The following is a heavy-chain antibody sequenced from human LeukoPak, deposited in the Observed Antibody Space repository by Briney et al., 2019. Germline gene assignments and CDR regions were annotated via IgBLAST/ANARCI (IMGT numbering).Heavy chain of an antibody. CDR3: ARTTEGGYTYGYFYYYYMDV. V-gene: IGHV4-59*01. Sequence: PSETLSLTCTVSGGSISSYYWSWFRQPPGKGLEWIGYIYHSGSTNYNPSLKSRVTISVDTSKNQFSLKLTSVTAADTAVYYCARTTEGGYTYGYFYYYYMDVWGKGTTVTISS. CDR2: IYHSGST. D-gene: IGHD5-18*01. CDR1: GGSISSYY. J-gene: IGHJ6*03.